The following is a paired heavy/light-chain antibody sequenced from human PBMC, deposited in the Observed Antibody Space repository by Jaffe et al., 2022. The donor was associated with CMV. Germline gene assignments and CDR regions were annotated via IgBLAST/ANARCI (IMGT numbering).Light chain of an antibody. Sequence: DIQMTQSPSTLSASVGDRVTITCRASQSISSSWLAWYQQKPGKAPNLLIYKASSLESGVPSRFSGSGSGTEFTLTISSLQPDDFATYYCQQYNSYPWTFGQGTKVEIK. CDR2: KAS. CDR3: QQYNSYPWT. J-gene: IGKJ1*01. CDR1: QSISSSW. V-gene: IGKV1-5*03.
Heavy chain of an antibody. V-gene: IGHV3-7*01. CDR2: IKPDGSET. D-gene: IGHD2-8*01. CDR3: ARICTNGLRCYDY. Sequence: EVQLVESGGGLVQPGGSLRLSCTASGFTFSRHWMSWVRQAPGKGLEWVANIKPDGSETAYVASVTGRFTISRDNAKNSLHLQMNSLRVEDTAVYYCARICTNGLRCYDYWGQGTLVTVSS. J-gene: IGHJ4*02. CDR1: GFTFSRHW.